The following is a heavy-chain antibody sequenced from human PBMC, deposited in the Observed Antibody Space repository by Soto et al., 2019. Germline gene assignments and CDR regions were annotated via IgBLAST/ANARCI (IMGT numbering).Heavy chain of an antibody. Sequence: PGGSLRLSCAASGFTFSSYEMNWVRQAPGKGLEWVSYISSSGSTIYYADSVKGRFTISRDNAKNSLYLQMNSLRAEDTAVYYCARGQAAHYGMDVWGQGTTVTVSS. CDR3: ARGQAAHYGMDV. CDR1: GFTFSSYE. D-gene: IGHD6-25*01. CDR2: ISSSGSTI. J-gene: IGHJ6*02. V-gene: IGHV3-48*03.